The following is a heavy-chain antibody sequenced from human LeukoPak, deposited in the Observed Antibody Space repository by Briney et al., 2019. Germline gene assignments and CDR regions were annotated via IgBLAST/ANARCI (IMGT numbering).Heavy chain of an antibody. D-gene: IGHD6-19*01. CDR2: IYYSGST. J-gene: IGHJ4*02. CDR1: GGSISISSYY. CDR3: ARQGWSSASGYYFDY. V-gene: IGHV4-39*01. Sequence: SETLSLTCGVSGGSISISSYYWGWIRQPPGKGLEWVGTIYYSGSTYYNPSLKSRVTISVDTSKNQFSLKLSSVTAADTAVYYCARQGWSSASGYYFDYWGQGTLVTVSS.